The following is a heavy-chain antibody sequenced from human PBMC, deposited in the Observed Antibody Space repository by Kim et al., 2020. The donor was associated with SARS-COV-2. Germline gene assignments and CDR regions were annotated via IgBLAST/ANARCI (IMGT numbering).Heavy chain of an antibody. CDR1: GGSISSSISY. Sequence: SETLSRTCSVSGGSISSSISYWGWIRQPPGKGLEWIGSLSYSGRTYYNPSLKSRVTISVDTSKNQFSLNLSSVTAADTAVYYCAGLYAYNCFDPWGQGTLVTVSS. CDR3: AGLYAYNCFDP. V-gene: IGHV4-39*01. CDR2: LSYSGRT. D-gene: IGHD4-17*01. J-gene: IGHJ5*02.